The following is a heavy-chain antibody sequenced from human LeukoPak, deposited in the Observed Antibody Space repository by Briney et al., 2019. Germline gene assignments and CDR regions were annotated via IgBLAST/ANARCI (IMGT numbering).Heavy chain of an antibody. J-gene: IGHJ6*03. Sequence: SETLSLTCSVSGGSISSYYWSWIRQPPGKGLEWIGYIYYSGRTSYNPSLKSRVTISVDTSKNQFSLKLSSVTAADTAVYYCARASFGDPGYMDVWGKGTTVTISS. D-gene: IGHD2/OR15-2a*01. CDR3: ARASFGDPGYMDV. CDR1: GGSISSYY. CDR2: IYYSGRT. V-gene: IGHV4-59*01.